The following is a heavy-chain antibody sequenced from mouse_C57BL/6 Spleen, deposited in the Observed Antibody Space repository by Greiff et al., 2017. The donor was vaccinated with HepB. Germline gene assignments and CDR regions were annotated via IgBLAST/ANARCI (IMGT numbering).Heavy chain of an antibody. CDR2: IYPGSGST. J-gene: IGHJ4*01. CDR1: GYTFTSYW. CDR3: ARDDYYYYAMDY. V-gene: IGHV1-55*01. D-gene: IGHD2-4*01. Sequence: QVQLHQPGAELVKPGASVKMSCKASGYTFTSYWITWVKQRPGQGLEWIGDIYPGSGSTNYNEKFKSKATLTVDTSSSTAYMQLSSLTSEDSAVYYCARDDYYYYAMDYWGQGTSVTVSS.